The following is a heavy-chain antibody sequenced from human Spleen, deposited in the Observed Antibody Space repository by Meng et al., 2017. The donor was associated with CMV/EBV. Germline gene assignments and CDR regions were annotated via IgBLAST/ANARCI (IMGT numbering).Heavy chain of an antibody. Sequence: GESLKISCRASGYTFSSYSMRWVRQAPGKGLEWIGLIKSKTDGETTDYAAPVKGRFTISRDDSKNTLYLQMNSLKTEDTAVYYCVATFHADSSGRYWGQGTLVTVSS. V-gene: IGHV3-15*01. CDR1: GYTFSSYS. CDR2: IKSKTDGETT. D-gene: IGHD3-22*01. J-gene: IGHJ4*02. CDR3: VATFHADSSGRY.